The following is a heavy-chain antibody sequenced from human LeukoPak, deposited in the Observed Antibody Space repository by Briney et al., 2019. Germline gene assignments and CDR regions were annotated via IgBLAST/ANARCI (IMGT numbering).Heavy chain of an antibody. CDR1: GFAFNTYG. J-gene: IGHJ4*02. CDR3: AKEHGDYEGFDY. V-gene: IGHV3-30*18. Sequence: PGRSLRLSCAASGFAFNTYGMHWVRQAPGKGLEWVAVISSGGNTKYYADSVKGRFTISRDNSMNTLYLQMNSLREEDTAVYYCAKEHGDYEGFDYWGQGTPVTVSS. D-gene: IGHD4-17*01. CDR2: ISSGGNTK.